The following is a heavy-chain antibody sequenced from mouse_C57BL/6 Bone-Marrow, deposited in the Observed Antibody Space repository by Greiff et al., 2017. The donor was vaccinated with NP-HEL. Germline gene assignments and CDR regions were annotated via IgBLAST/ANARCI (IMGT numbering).Heavy chain of an antibody. CDR2: ISYDGSN. V-gene: IGHV3-6*01. Sequence: EVHLVESGPGLVKPSQSLSLTCSVTGYSITSGYYWNWIRQFPGNKLEWMGYISYDGSNNYNPSLKNRISITRDTSKNQFFLKLNSVTTEDTATDYCATPIYYGNYVGYFDVWGTGTTVTVSS. D-gene: IGHD2-1*01. J-gene: IGHJ1*03. CDR3: ATPIYYGNYVGYFDV. CDR1: GYSITSGYY.